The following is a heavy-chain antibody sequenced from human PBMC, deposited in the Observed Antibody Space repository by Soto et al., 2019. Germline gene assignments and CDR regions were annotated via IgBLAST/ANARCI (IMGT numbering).Heavy chain of an antibody. Sequence: EVQLVEYGGGLVQPGGSLRLSCAASGFSLSSYWMSWVRQAPGKGLERVANMNQDGSESDYVGSVKGRFTFTRDNAKNSLYLQMNSLRAEDTAVYYCARLSTSAGRRDLACWGQGTLVTVSS. CDR3: ARLSTSAGRRDLAC. CDR1: GFSLSSYW. V-gene: IGHV3-7*01. J-gene: IGHJ4*02. CDR2: MNQDGSES.